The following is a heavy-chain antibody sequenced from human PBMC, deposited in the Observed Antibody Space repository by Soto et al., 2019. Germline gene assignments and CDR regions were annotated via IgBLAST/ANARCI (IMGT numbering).Heavy chain of an antibody. CDR2: IYYRGNA. CDR1: DDSINSDKFY. J-gene: IGHJ4*02. CDR3: ARLEGLATISYYFDF. V-gene: IGHV4-39*01. Sequence: HLQLQESGPGLVKPSETLSLMCSVSDDSINSDKFYWGWIRQPPGKGLEWIGSIYYRGNAYYNPSLQTRVTISLDKSKSQFSLNLNSVTAADSAVYFCARLEGLATISYYFDFWGPGALVTVSS. D-gene: IGHD3-9*01.